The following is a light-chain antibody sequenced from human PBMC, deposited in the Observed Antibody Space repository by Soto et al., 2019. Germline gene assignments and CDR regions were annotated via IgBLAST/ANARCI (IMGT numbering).Light chain of an antibody. V-gene: IGKV1-5*03. CDR2: RAS. Sequence: IQSAKSPSTLTASVADRITITCRASQGIIRGFAWYQHKPGKAPKLLMYRASTLQSGVPSRFSGSGSGTEFTLTISSLQPDDFATYYCLQHNSYSRAFGQGTKVDIK. J-gene: IGKJ1*01. CDR1: QGIIRG. CDR3: LQHNSYSRA.